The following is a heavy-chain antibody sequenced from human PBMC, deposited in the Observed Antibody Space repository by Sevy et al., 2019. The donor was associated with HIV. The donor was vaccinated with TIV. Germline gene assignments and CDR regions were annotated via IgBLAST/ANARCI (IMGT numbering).Heavy chain of an antibody. CDR3: ASEVSSGSTGY. J-gene: IGHJ4*02. CDR2: IYSGGST. CDR1: GFTVNSNY. D-gene: IGHD6-19*01. Sequence: GGSLRLSCAASGFTVNSNYMSWVRQAPGKGLEWVSVIYSGGSTYYADSVKGRFTISRDNSKNTLYLQMNSLRAEDTAVYYCASEVSSGSTGYWGQGTLVTVSS. V-gene: IGHV3-53*01.